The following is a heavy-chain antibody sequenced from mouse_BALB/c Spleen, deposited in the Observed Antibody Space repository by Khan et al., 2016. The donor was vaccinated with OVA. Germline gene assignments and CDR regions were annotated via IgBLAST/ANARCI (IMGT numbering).Heavy chain of an antibody. CDR3: VREGAYFRSDGWFAY. J-gene: IGHJ3*01. D-gene: IGHD2-14*01. CDR2: INPSNYYT. V-gene: IGHV1-4*01. Sequence: VQLQQSGAELARPGASVKMSCKASGYTFTSYTIHWVRQRPGQALEWIGHINPSNYYTNYNQNFKDKAALIVDKSSSTAYMQLSSLTSEDSAVYYCVREGAYFRSDGWFAYWGQGTLGTVSA. CDR1: GYTFTSYT.